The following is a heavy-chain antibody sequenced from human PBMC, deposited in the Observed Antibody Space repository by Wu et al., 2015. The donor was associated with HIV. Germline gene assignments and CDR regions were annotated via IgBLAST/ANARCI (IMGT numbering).Heavy chain of an antibody. D-gene: IGHD6-19*01. V-gene: IGHV1-69*11. CDR3: ARDLGPDSSDYYGMDV. J-gene: IGHJ6*02. Sequence: QVQLVQSGAEVKKPGSSVKVSCKASGDTFSRSGISWMRQAPGKGFEWMGRIIPNHGGANYAEKFEGRVTITADEATNTAYMDLSRLRSEDTAVYYCARDLGPDSSDYYGMDVWDQGP. CDR2: IIPNHGGA. CDR1: GDTFSRSG.